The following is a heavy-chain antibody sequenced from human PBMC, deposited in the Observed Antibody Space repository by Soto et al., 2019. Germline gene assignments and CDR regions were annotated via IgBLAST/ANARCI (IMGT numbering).Heavy chain of an antibody. Sequence: QVQLQQSGPGLVKPSQTLSLTCAISGDSVSSISAAWNWIRQSPSGGLEWLGRTYFRSKWYTDYSESLKSRLTIIPATSKNQYALQLNSVTPEDTAVYYCAREAEDYYLDGLDYWGQGTLVTVSS. J-gene: IGHJ4*02. CDR3: AREAEDYYLDGLDY. CDR2: TYFRSKWYT. CDR1: GDSVSSISAA. V-gene: IGHV6-1*01. D-gene: IGHD1-26*01.